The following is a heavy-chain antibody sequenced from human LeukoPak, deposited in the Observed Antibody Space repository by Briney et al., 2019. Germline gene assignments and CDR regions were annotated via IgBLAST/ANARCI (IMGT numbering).Heavy chain of an antibody. CDR3: ARDSYDSSGYLLSDAFDI. CDR1: GFTFSSYW. V-gene: IGHV3-74*01. CDR2: INSDGSST. D-gene: IGHD3-22*01. Sequence: GASVKVSCKASGFTFSSYWMHWVRQAPGKGLVWVSRINSDGSSTSYADSVKGRFTISRDNAKNTLYLQMNSLRAEDTPVYYCARDSYDSSGYLLSDAFDIWGQGTMVTVSS. J-gene: IGHJ3*02.